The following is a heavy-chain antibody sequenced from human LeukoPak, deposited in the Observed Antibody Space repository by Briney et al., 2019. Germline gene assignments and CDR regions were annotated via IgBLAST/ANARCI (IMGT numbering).Heavy chain of an antibody. D-gene: IGHD3-16*01. CDR2: IYYSGST. Sequence: SSETLSLTCTVSGGSISSSSYYWGWLRQPPGKGLEWIGSIYYSGSTYYNPSLKSRVTISVDTSKNQFSLKLSSVTAADTAVYYCAEGYALYYWGQGTLVTVSS. CDR1: GGSISSSSYY. V-gene: IGHV4-39*01. CDR3: AEGYALYY. J-gene: IGHJ4*02.